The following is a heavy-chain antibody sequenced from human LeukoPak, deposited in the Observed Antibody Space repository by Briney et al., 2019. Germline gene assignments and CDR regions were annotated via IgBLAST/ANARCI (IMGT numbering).Heavy chain of an antibody. J-gene: IGHJ4*02. CDR3: ARDRDGSSYFDY. Sequence: PSETLSLTCTVSGGSIISYYWTWIRKPPAKGLGWIGYIYYSGSINYNPSLKSRVTISVDTSKNQFSLKLSSVTAADTAVYYCARDRDGSSYFDYWGQGTLVTVSS. V-gene: IGHV4-59*01. D-gene: IGHD1-26*01. CDR1: GGSIISYY. CDR2: IYYSGSI.